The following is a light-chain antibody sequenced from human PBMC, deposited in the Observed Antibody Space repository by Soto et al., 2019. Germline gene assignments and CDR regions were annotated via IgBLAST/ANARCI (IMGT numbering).Light chain of an antibody. V-gene: IGKV1-8*01. CDR3: QQYSTYTPRT. CDR1: QGISSY. J-gene: IGKJ1*01. CDR2: AAS. Sequence: AIRMTQSPSSRAASTVPGFTITCLASQGISSYLAWYQQKTGKAPKILIYAASTLQSGVPSRFSGSGSGTDFTLTISSLQPDDSATYYCQQYSTYTPRTFGQGTKVDIK.